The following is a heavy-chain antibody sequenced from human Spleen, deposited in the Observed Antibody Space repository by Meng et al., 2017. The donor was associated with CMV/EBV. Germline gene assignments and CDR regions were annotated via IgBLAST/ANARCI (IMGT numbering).Heavy chain of an antibody. CDR1: GFTFSNYN. CDR3: ASSIAAAAYFDY. J-gene: IGHJ4*02. D-gene: IGHD6-13*01. Sequence: GSLKISCAASGFTFSNYNMNWVRQAPGKGPEWVSSVSSTGSYVYYVDSVKGRVTISRDSVKNSLYLQMSSLRAEDTAVYYCASSIAAAAYFDYWGQGTLVTVSS. CDR2: VSSTGSYV. V-gene: IGHV3-21*01.